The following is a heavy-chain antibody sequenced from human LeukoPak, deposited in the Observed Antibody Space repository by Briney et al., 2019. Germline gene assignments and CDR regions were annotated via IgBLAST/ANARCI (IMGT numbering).Heavy chain of an antibody. CDR3: AKSRDYYDSSGQDY. CDR2: ISYDGSNK. D-gene: IGHD3-22*01. J-gene: IGHJ4*02. CDR1: GFTFGSYG. Sequence: GRSLRLSCAASGFTFGSYGMHWVRQAPGKGLEWVAVISYDGSNKYYADSVKGRFTISRDNSKNTLYLQMNSLRAEDTAVYYCAKSRDYYDSSGQDYWGQGTLVTVSS. V-gene: IGHV3-30*18.